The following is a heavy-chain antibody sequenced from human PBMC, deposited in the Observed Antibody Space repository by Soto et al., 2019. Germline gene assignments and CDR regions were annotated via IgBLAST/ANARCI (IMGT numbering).Heavy chain of an antibody. Sequence: TSETLSLTCTVSGGSISSGDYYWSWIRQPPGKGLEWIGYIYYSGSTYYNPSLKSRVTISVDTSKNQFSLKLSSVTAADTAVYYCARVDSSSVADYWGQGTLVTVSS. J-gene: IGHJ4*02. CDR2: IYYSGST. CDR3: ARVDSSSVADY. D-gene: IGHD6-6*01. V-gene: IGHV4-30-4*01. CDR1: GGSISSGDYY.